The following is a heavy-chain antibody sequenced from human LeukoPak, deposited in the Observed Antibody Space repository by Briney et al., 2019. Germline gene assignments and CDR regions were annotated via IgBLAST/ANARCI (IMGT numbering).Heavy chain of an antibody. J-gene: IGHJ4*02. V-gene: IGHV3-7*01. CDR3: ARDPLNYYGSGSYYWSDGY. CDR1: GFTFSNYG. D-gene: IGHD3-10*01. CDR2: IKQDGSEK. Sequence: GGSLRLSCVASGFTFSNYGMHWVRQAPGKGLEWVANIKQDGSEKYYVDSVRGRFTISRDNAKNSLYLQMNSLRAEDTAVYYCARDPLNYYGSGSYYWSDGYWGQGTLVTVSS.